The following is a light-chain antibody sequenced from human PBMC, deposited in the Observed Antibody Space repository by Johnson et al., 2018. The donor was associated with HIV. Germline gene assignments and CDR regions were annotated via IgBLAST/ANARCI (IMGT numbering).Light chain of an antibody. V-gene: IGLV1-51*01. Sequence: QSVLTQPPSVSAAPGQKVTISCSGSSSNIGNNYVSWYQQLPGTAPKLLIYDNHKRPSGIPDRFSGSKSGASATLDITGLQTGDEADYYCGTWDNSLNVYVFGTGTKVTVL. CDR1: SSNIGNNY. CDR3: GTWDNSLNVYV. CDR2: DNH. J-gene: IGLJ1*01.